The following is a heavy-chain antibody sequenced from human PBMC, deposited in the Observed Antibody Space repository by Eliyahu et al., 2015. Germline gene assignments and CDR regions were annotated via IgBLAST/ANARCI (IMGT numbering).Heavy chain of an antibody. V-gene: IGHV3-49*04. Sequence: EVQLVESGGGLIQPGRSLRLXCTGSGFTFGDYALTWVRQAPGKGLEWVGYIRSKTYDETTEYAASVKGRFTISRDDSKNIAYLQMNSLKTEDTAVYYCMLEGVPTDYWGQGTLVTVSS. CDR2: IRSKTYDETT. J-gene: IGHJ4*02. D-gene: IGHD3-16*01. CDR3: MLEGVPTDY. CDR1: GFTFGDYA.